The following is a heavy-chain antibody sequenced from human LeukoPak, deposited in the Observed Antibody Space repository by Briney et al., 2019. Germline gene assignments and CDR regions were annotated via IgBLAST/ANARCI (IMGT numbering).Heavy chain of an antibody. CDR1: GYTFAHSG. J-gene: IGHJ4*02. D-gene: IGHD3-10*01. CDR3: ARMYYYGSGSLDY. V-gene: IGHV1-18*01. CDR2: ISAYSGST. Sequence: ASVKVSCKASGYTFAHSGINWVRQAHGQGLEWLGWISAYSGSTNYAQKFQGRVTMTIDTSTTTAYMELRGLRSDDTAVYYCARMYYYGSGSLDYWGQGTLVTVSS.